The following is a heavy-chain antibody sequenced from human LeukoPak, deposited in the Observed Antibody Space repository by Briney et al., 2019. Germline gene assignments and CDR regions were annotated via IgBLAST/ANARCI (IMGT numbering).Heavy chain of an antibody. Sequence: GGSLRLSCVASGFTFSDSAIHWVRQSSGKGLEWIGHMDKETNLYATALAASVKGRFTVSRDDSKNTAYLHMNSLKTEDTALYYCPRDSGTYNWFDPWGQGTLVTVSS. CDR1: GFTFSDSA. CDR3: PRDSGTYNWFDP. J-gene: IGHJ5*02. D-gene: IGHD1-26*01. V-gene: IGHV3-73*01. CDR2: MDKETNLYAT.